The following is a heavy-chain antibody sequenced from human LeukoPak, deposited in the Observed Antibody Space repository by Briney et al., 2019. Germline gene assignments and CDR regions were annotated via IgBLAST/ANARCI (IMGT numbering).Heavy chain of an antibody. V-gene: IGHV4-4*07. J-gene: IGHJ4*02. CDR1: GGSIRTYY. CDR2: IHTSEST. CDR3: AREGSMTARPFVSIDY. Sequence: SETLSLTCTVSGGSIRTYYWSWIRQPAGKALEWIGRIHTSESTDYNPSLESRVSMSVDTSKNQFSLKLRSVTAADTAVYYCAREGSMTARPFVSIDYWGQGTLVTVSS. D-gene: IGHD6-6*01.